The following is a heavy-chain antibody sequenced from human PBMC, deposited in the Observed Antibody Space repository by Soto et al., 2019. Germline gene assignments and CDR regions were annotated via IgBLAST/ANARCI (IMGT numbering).Heavy chain of an antibody. CDR1: KFTFASYV. CDR2: ISFDGTNK. CDR3: AREMIPMIMGGMSAMDV. J-gene: IGHJ6*02. D-gene: IGHD3-22*01. Sequence: QVQLVESGGGVVQPERSQRLSCTASKFTFASYVMHWVRQAPGEGLEWVALISFDGTNKYYADSVKGRFTISRDNSKNQMYLKMNSLRPEDTAVYYCAREMIPMIMGGMSAMDVWGQGTTVTVS. V-gene: IGHV3-30*04.